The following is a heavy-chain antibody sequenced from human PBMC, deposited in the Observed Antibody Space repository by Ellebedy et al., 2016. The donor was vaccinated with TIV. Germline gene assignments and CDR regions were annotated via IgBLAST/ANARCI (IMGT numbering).Heavy chain of an antibody. D-gene: IGHD3-10*01. CDR3: ARERRGQLSNDY. CDR1: GFTFSNYW. Sequence: GESLKISCAASGFTFSNYWMIWVRRAPGKGLEWVANIKQDGSEKNYVDSVKGRFTVSRDNAKNSLYLQMNSLRAEDTAVYYCARERRGQLSNDYWGQGTLVTVSS. CDR2: IKQDGSEK. V-gene: IGHV3-7*03. J-gene: IGHJ4*02.